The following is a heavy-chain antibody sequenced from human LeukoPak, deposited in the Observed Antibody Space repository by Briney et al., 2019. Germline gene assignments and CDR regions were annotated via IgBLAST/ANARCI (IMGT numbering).Heavy chain of an antibody. CDR2: IYYSGST. J-gene: IGHJ5*02. V-gene: IGHV4-39*07. CDR3: ARDRSYDFWSGYYRTNWFDP. Sequence: SETLSLTSTVSGGSISSSSYYWGWIRQPPGKGLEWIGSIYYSGSTYYNPSLKSRVTISVDTSKNQFSLKLSSVTAADTAVYYCARDRSYDFWSGYYRTNWFDPWGQGTLVTVSS. CDR1: GGSISSSSYY. D-gene: IGHD3-3*01.